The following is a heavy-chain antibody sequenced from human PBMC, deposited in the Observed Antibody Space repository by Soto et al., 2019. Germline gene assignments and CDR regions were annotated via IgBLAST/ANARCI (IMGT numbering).Heavy chain of an antibody. V-gene: IGHV1-18*01. Sequence: ASVKVSCKTSGYTFTSYGVSWVRQAPGQGLEWMGWISAYNGNTNYAQKLQGRVTMTTDTSTSTAYMELRSLRSDDTAVYYCARDCPNTWMQALYYYYGMDVWGQGTTVTVSS. J-gene: IGHJ6*02. D-gene: IGHD5-18*01. CDR1: GYTFTSYG. CDR3: ARDCPNTWMQALYYYYGMDV. CDR2: ISAYNGNT.